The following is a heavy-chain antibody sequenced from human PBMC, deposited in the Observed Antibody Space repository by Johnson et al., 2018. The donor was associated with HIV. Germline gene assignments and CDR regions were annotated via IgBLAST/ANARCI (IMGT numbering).Heavy chain of an antibody. CDR1: GFTLSTYG. Sequence: QVQLVEFGGCVVQPGRSLRLSCVASGFTLSTYGMHWVRQAPGKGLEWVAVISSEGSNKYYAESVKGRFTISRDSSKNTLYLQMIILRPKDTAMYYCASGVTARAPLLIWGQGTMVTVSS. CDR2: ISSEGSNK. V-gene: IGHV3-30*03. J-gene: IGHJ3*02. D-gene: IGHD6-6*01. CDR3: ASGVTARAPLLI.